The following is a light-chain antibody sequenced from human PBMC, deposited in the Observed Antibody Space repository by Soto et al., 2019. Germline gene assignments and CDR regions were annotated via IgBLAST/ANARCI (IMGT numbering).Light chain of an antibody. V-gene: IGKV3-20*01. CDR2: GAS. CDR3: QQFDISPS. CDR1: QTVSSNY. J-gene: IGKJ1*01. Sequence: EIVLTQSPGTLSLSPGESATLSCRASQTVSSNYLAWYQQKPGQAPRLLIYGASSRATGIPDRFSGSGSGTGFTLTISRLEPEDFAVYYCQQFDISPSFGQGTKVEIK.